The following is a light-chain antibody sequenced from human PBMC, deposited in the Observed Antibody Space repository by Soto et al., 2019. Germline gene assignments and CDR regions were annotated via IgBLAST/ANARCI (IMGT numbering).Light chain of an antibody. CDR1: SSDVGGYNY. CDR2: DVS. V-gene: IGLV2-14*01. Sequence: QSALTQPASVSGSPGQSITISCTGTSSDVGGYNYVSWYQQHPGKAPKLMIYDVSNRRSGVSNRFSASKSGNTASLTISGVQVQQEADYYCSSYTRSSTLFGACTNLTVL. J-gene: IGLJ2*01. CDR3: SSYTRSSTL.